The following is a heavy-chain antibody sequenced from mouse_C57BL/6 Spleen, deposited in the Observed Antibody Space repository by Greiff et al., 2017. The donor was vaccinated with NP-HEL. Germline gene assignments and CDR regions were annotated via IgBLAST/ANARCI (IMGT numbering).Heavy chain of an antibody. CDR2: ISYDGSN. D-gene: IGHD6-5*01. J-gene: IGHJ4*01. CDR3: ARGERSYDYYAMDY. CDR1: GYSITSGYY. Sequence: DVKLQESGPGLVKPSQSLSLTCSVTGYSITSGYYWNWIRQFPGNKLEWMGYISYDGSNNYNPSLKNRISITRDTSKNQFFLKLNSVTTEDTATYYCARGERSYDYYAMDYWGQGTSVTVSS. V-gene: IGHV3-6*01.